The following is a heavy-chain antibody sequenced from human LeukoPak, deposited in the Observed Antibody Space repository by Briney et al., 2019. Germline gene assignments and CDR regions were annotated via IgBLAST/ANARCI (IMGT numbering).Heavy chain of an antibody. Sequence: SGGSLRLSCAASGFTFSSYSMNWVRQAPGKGLEWVSYISSSSSTIYYADSVKGRFTISRDNAKNSLYLQMNSLRAEDTAVYYCARGDGIAAFQIDYWGRGTLVTVSS. CDR2: ISSSSSTI. V-gene: IGHV3-48*01. CDR1: GFTFSSYS. CDR3: ARGDGIAAFQIDY. D-gene: IGHD6-13*01. J-gene: IGHJ4*02.